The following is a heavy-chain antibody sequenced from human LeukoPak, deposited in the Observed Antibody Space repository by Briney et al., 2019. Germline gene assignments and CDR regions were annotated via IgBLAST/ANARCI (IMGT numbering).Heavy chain of an antibody. V-gene: IGHV4-59*07. CDR1: GGSISSYY. CDR2: IYYSGST. J-gene: IGHJ4*02. D-gene: IGHD3-22*01. Sequence: SDTLSLTCTVSGGSISSYYWSWIRQPPGKGLEWIGYIYYSGSTNYNPSLKSRVTISVDKSKNQFSLKLSSVTAADTAVYYCARRDDSSGYYYDYWGQGTLVTVSS. CDR3: ARRDDSSGYYYDY.